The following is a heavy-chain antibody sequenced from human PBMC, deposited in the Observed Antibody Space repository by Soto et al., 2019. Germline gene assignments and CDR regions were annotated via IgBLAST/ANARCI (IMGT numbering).Heavy chain of an antibody. CDR2: INHSGST. D-gene: IGHD3-10*01. J-gene: IGHJ4*02. Sequence: SETLSLTCAVYGGSFSGYYWSWIRQPPGKGLEWIGEINHSGSTNYNPSLKSRVTISVDTSKNQFSLKLSSVTAAGTAVYYCARGRFLLWFGEWNFDYWGQGTLVTVSS. CDR1: GGSFSGYY. CDR3: ARGRFLLWFGEWNFDY. V-gene: IGHV4-34*01.